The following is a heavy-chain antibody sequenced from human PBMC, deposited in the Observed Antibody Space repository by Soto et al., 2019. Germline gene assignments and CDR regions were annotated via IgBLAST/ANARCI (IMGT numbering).Heavy chain of an antibody. J-gene: IGHJ4*02. CDR1: GFTFSSYA. D-gene: IGHD2-8*02. CDR2: ISGSGGTT. CDR3: AKRPASQPAGGAFVS. V-gene: IGHV3-23*01. Sequence: EVQLLESGGDWVQPGGSLRLSCAASGFTFSSYAMSWVRQSAGKGLEWVSTISGSGGTTYYPDSVKGRFTISRDNSRNTLYLQMYSLRGEDTAVYFCAKRPASQPAGGAFVSWGQGTLVTVSS.